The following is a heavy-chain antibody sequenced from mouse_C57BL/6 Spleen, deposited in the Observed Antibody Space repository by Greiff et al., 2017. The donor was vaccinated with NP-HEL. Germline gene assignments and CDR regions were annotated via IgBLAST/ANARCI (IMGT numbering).Heavy chain of an antibody. Sequence: EVHLVESGGGLVQPGGSMKLSCAASGFTFSDAWMDWVRQSPEKGLEWVAEIRNKANNHATYYAESVKGRFTISRDDSKSSVYLQMNSLRAEDTGIYYCTYITTVVDYAMDYWGQGTSVTVSS. CDR2: IRNKANNHAT. V-gene: IGHV6-6*01. D-gene: IGHD1-1*01. CDR1: GFTFSDAW. CDR3: TYITTVVDYAMDY. J-gene: IGHJ4*01.